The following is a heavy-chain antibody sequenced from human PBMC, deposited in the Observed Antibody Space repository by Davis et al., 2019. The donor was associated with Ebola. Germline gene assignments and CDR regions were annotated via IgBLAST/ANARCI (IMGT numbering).Heavy chain of an antibody. J-gene: IGHJ4*02. CDR1: GFALSSYW. CDR3: ARDMLLFELSGYFDF. V-gene: IGHV3-7*03. D-gene: IGHD3-16*01. Sequence: GESLKISCAASGFALSSYWMSWVRQAPGKGLEWVANIKKDGTIKYYVDSVKGRFTISRDNAKNSLSLEMRSLRADDTAVYYCARDMLLFELSGYFDFWGQGTLVTVSS. CDR2: IKKDGTIK.